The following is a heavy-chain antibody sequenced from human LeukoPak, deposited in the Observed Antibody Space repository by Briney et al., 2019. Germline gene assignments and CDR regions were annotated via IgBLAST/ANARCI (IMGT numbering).Heavy chain of an antibody. CDR2: IYYSGST. V-gene: IGHV4-39*07. CDR3: ARVFDCSSTSCYIGYYYYYMDV. CDR1: GGSISSSSYY. J-gene: IGHJ6*03. Sequence: SETLSLTCTVSGGSISSSSYYWGWIRQPPGKGLEWIGSIYYSGSTYYSPSLKSRVTISVDTSKNQFSLKLSSVTVADTAVYYCARVFDCSSTSCYIGYYYYYMDVWGKGTTVTVSS. D-gene: IGHD2-2*02.